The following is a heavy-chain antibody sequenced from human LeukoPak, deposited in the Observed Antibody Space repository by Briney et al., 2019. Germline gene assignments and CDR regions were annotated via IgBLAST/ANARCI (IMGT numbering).Heavy chain of an antibody. J-gene: IGHJ6*03. D-gene: IGHD3-3*01. V-gene: IGHV7-4-1*02. CDR2: INTNTGNP. Sequence: GASVKVSCKASGYTFTSYAMNWVRQAPGQGLEWMGWINTNTGNPTYAQGFTGRFIFSLDTSVSTAYLQISSLKAEDTAVYYCARGVTIHHYYMDVWGKGTTVTVSS. CDR3: ARGVTIHHYYMDV. CDR1: GYTFTSYA.